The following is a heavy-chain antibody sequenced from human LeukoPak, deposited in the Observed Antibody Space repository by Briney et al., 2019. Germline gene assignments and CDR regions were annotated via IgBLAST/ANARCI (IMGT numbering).Heavy chain of an antibody. V-gene: IGHV3-48*04. CDR1: GLTFSKYS. Sequence: GGSLRLSCAASGLTFSKYSMTWVRQAPGKGLEWVSFIDTSSTTMYYTDSVKGRFTISRDNAKNSLYLQMNSLKVEDTAIYYCARDNWVDCWGQGTLVTVSS. CDR2: IDTSSTTM. J-gene: IGHJ5*01. CDR3: ARDNWVDC.